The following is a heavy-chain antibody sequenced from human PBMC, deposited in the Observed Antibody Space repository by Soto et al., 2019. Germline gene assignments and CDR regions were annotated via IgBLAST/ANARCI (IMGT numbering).Heavy chain of an antibody. CDR2: ISYDGSNK. V-gene: IGHV3-30-3*01. J-gene: IGHJ6*02. Sequence: QVQLVESGGGVVQPGRSLRLSCAASGFTFSAYAMHWVRQAPGKGLEWVALISYDGSNKYYADSVQGRFTISRDNSKNTVYLQMNSLRAEDTAVYYCARDGWPFYDLRGMDVWGQGTTVTVSS. D-gene: IGHD3-3*01. CDR1: GFTFSAYA. CDR3: ARDGWPFYDLRGMDV.